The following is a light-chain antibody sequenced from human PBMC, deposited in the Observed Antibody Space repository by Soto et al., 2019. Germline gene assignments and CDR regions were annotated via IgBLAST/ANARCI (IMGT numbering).Light chain of an antibody. CDR1: QSITTY. V-gene: IGKV1-39*01. Sequence: DIRMTQSPAALSASVGDRVTITCRASQSITTYLNWYQQKPGKAPKLLIYDASSLESGVPSRFSGSGSGTDFTLTISSLQPEDFATYYCQQSRAFGQGTKVDI. CDR3: QQSRA. J-gene: IGKJ1*01. CDR2: DAS.